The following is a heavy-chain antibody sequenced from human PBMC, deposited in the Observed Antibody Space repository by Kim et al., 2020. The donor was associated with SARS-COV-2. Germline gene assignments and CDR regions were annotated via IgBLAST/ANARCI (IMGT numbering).Heavy chain of an antibody. Sequence: GGSLRFSCAASGFTFSSYDMHWVRQATGKGLEWVSAIGTAGDTYYPGSVKGRFTISRENAKNSLYLQMNSLRAGDTAVYYCARGYSSSWYWAFDIWGQGTMVTAAS. CDR3: ARGYSSSWYWAFDI. CDR2: IGTAGDT. V-gene: IGHV3-13*01. CDR1: GFTFSSYD. J-gene: IGHJ3*02. D-gene: IGHD6-13*01.